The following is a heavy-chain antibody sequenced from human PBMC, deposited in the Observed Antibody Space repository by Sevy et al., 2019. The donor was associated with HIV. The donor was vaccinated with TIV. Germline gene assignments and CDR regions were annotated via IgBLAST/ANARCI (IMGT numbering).Heavy chain of an antibody. J-gene: IGHJ6*02. CDR1: GFTFSSYA. CDR2: ISYDGSNK. Sequence: GGSLRLSCAASGFTFSSYAMHWVRQAPGKGLEWVAVISYDGSNKYYADSVKGRFTISRDNSKNTLYLQMNSLRAEDTAVYYCARVEGVLEWLLTPYYYYYGMDVWGHGTTVTVS. CDR3: ARVEGVLEWLLTPYYYYYGMDV. D-gene: IGHD3-3*01. V-gene: IGHV3-30*04.